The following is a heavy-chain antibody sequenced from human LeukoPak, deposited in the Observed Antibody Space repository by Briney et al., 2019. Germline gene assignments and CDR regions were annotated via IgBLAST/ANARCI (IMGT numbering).Heavy chain of an antibody. CDR1: DGSISSGYYY. J-gene: IGHJ5*02. V-gene: IGHV4-39*01. CDR2: VYYSGTT. Sequence: PSETLSLTCSVSDGSISSGYYYWAWIRQAPGKGPEWIGSVYYSGTTYPNPSLQSRVTISVDTSKNQFSLELSSVTAADTAVYYCARQPKSCAPGIFITGKACWFDTWGQGTLVTVSP. CDR3: ARQPKSCAPGIFITGKACWFDT. D-gene: IGHD3-10*01.